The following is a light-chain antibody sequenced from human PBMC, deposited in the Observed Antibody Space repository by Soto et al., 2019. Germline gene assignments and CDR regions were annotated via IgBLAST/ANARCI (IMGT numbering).Light chain of an antibody. CDR1: SSNIGRNY. Sequence: QPVLTQPPSASGTPGQRVTISCSGSSSNIGRNYVYWYQQLPGTAPKLLIYRNNQRPSGVPDRFSGSKSGTSASLAISGLRSEDEADYYCAAWDDSLSGVEFGGGTKLTVL. V-gene: IGLV1-47*01. CDR2: RNN. J-gene: IGLJ2*01. CDR3: AAWDDSLSGVE.